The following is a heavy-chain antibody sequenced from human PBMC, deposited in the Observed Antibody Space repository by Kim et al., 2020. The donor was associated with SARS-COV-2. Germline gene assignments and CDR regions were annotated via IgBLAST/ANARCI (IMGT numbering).Heavy chain of an antibody. CDR1: GGSFSGYY. D-gene: IGHD4-17*01. CDR3: ASRMTTPYYYYYYYMDV. CDR2: INHSGST. Sequence: SETLSLTCAVYGGSFSGYYWSWIRQPPGKGLEWIGEINHSGSTNYNPSLKSRVTISVDTSKNQFSLKLSSVTAADTAVYYCASRMTTPYYYYYYYMDVW. V-gene: IGHV4-34*01. J-gene: IGHJ6*03.